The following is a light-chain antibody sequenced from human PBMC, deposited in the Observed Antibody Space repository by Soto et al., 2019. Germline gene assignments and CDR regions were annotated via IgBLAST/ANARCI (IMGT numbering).Light chain of an antibody. J-gene: IGKJ1*01. CDR3: QQFNSWPRT. CDR1: QSVSSK. V-gene: IGKV3-15*01. CDR2: DAS. Sequence: EIHMTQAPSCLCASRVERVTLSCRASQSVSSKLAWYQQKPGKAPRLLIYDASTWETGIPARFSGSGSGTEFTLTISSLQSEDFAVYYCQQFNSWPRTFGRGTKV.